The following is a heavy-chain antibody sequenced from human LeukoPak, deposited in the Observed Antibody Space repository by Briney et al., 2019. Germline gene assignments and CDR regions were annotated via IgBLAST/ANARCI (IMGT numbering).Heavy chain of an antibody. CDR2: IHYRGTI. Sequence: SETLSLTSTVSSVSISGYYWTWIRQCPGKGLEWIAYIHYRGTIQCNPSVKSRVTISVATSKNQFSLRRTSVTAAATALYFLAGLSDHGWPDYWGQGTLVTVSS. J-gene: IGHJ4*02. V-gene: IGHV4-59*08. CDR1: SVSISGYY. CDR3: AGLSDHGWPDY. D-gene: IGHD6-19*01.